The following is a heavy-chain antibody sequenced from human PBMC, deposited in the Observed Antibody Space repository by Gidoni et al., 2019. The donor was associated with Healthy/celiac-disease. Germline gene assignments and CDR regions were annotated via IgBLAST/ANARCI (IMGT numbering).Heavy chain of an antibody. D-gene: IGHD6-6*01. Sequence: LFGAGGSLVQAGGFLRPPRAGSWFPFSSYAMSWVRQAPGKGLEWVSAISGSGGSTYYADSVKGRFTISRDNSKNTLYLQMNSLRAEDTAVYYCAKSSAAYYYGMDVWGQGTTVTVSS. CDR3: AKSSAAYYYGMDV. CDR2: ISGSGGST. J-gene: IGHJ6*02. CDR1: WFPFSSYA. V-gene: IGHV3-23*01.